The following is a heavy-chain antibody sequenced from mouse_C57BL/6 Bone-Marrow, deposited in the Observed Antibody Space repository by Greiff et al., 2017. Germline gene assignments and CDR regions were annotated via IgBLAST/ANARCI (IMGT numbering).Heavy chain of an antibody. J-gene: IGHJ2*01. CDR3: ARIFTTVVDFDY. CDR1: GYTFTSYW. V-gene: IGHV1-64*01. CDR2: IHPNSGST. Sequence: QVQLQQPGAELVKPGASVKLSCKASGYTFTSYWMHWVKQRPGQGLEWIGMIHPNSGSTNYNEKFKSKATLTVDKSSSTAYMQLSSLTSEDSAVYFCARIFTTVVDFDYWGQGTTLTVSS. D-gene: IGHD1-1*01.